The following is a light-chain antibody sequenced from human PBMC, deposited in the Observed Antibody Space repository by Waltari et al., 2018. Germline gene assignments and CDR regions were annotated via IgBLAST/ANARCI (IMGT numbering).Light chain of an antibody. CDR2: DVT. CDR3: CSYAGSYTWV. J-gene: IGLJ3*02. V-gene: IGLV2-11*01. CDR1: TNDLGSYNY. Sequence: SALTQPRSVSGSPGPSVTISCTGTTNDLGSYNYVPWYQQHPGKAPKLIILDVTKRPSGVPDRLSGSKSGNTASLTISGLRAEDEAEYYCCSYAGSYTWVFGGGTKLTVV.